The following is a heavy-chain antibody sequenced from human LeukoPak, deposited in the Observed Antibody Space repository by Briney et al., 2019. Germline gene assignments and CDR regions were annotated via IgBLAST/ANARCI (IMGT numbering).Heavy chain of an antibody. CDR3: ARDQMATMNYFDY. J-gene: IGHJ4*02. CDR1: GGTFSSYA. Sequence: ASVKVSCKASGGTFSSYAISWVRQAPGQGLEWMGRIIPIFGTANYAQKFQGRVTITTDESTSTAYMELSSQRSEDTAVYYCARDQMATMNYFDYWGQGTLVTVSS. V-gene: IGHV1-69*05. CDR2: IIPIFGTA. D-gene: IGHD5-24*01.